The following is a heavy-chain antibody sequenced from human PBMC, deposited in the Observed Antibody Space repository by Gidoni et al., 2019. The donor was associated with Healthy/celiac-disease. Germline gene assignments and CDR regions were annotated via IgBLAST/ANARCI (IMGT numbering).Heavy chain of an antibody. CDR2: IGTAGDT. J-gene: IGHJ4*02. CDR1: GFTFSSYD. V-gene: IGHV3-13*01. D-gene: IGHD4-17*01. CDR3: ARGGPYGDYFDY. Sequence: ELQLVESGGGLVQPGGSLRLSCAASGFTFSSYDMHWVRKATGKGLEWVSAIGTAGDTYYPGSVKGRFTISRENAKNSLYLQMNSLRAGDTAVYYCARGGPYGDYFDYWGQGTLVTVSS.